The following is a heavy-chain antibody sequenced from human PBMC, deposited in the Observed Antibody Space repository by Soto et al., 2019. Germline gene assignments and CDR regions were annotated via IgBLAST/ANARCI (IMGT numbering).Heavy chain of an antibody. CDR3: ARMFHCSGGTCPFDY. CDR1: GFSLSTSGMR. Sequence: SGPTLVNPTQTLTLTCTFSGFSLSTSGMRVSWIRQPPGKALEWLARIDWDDDKFYNTSLKTRLTIPKDSSKNQVVLTMTNMDPVDTATYYCARMFHCSGGTCPFDYWGQGALVTVSS. J-gene: IGHJ4*02. CDR2: IDWDDDK. V-gene: IGHV2-70*04. D-gene: IGHD2-15*01.